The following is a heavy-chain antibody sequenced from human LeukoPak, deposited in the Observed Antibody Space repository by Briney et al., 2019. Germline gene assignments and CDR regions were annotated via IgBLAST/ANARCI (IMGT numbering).Heavy chain of an antibody. J-gene: IGHJ4*02. V-gene: IGHV4-59*01. CDR3: ARTTLWFGELLPPPHFDY. Sequence: SETLSLTCTVSGGSISSYYWSWIRQPPGKGLEWIGYIYYSGSTNYNPSLKSRVTISVDTSKNQFSLKLSSVTAADTAVYYCARTTLWFGELLPPPHFDYWGQGTLVTVSS. CDR2: IYYSGST. D-gene: IGHD3-10*01. CDR1: GGSISSYY.